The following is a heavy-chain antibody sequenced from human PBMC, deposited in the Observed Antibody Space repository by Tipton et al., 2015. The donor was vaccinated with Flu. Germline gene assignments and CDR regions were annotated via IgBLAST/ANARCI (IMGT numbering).Heavy chain of an antibody. CDR1: GYTFTDFY. CDR2: INPNTGGT. CDR3: ARVGTYYFDTSSYYPLGY. V-gene: IGHV1-2*02. Sequence: QLVQSGAEVKKPGASVKVSCKTSGYTFTDFYVHWVRQAPGHGLEWMGWINPNTGGTLYARKFQDRVTMTSYTSISTAYMDLRRLGSDDTALYYCARVGTYYFDTSSYYPLGYWGQGTLVTVSS. D-gene: IGHD3-22*01. J-gene: IGHJ4*02.